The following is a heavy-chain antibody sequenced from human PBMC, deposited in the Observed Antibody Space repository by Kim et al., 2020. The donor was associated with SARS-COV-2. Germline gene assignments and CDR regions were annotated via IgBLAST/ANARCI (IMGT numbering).Heavy chain of an antibody. CDR3: ARGTIVVVGGKGFDS. J-gene: IGHJ4*01. CDR1: GDSISNSASY. CDR2: IYFGGST. Sequence: SETLSLTCTVSGDSISNSASYWGWIRQPPGKGLEWIGTIYFGGSTYYNPSVKSRVTISIDTSKNQFSLTLSSLTAADTTVYYCARGTIVVVGGKGFDSWG. V-gene: IGHV4-39*07. D-gene: IGHD2-21*01.